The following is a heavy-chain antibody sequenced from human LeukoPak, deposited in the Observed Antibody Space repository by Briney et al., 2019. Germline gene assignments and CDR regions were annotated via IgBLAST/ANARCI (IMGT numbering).Heavy chain of an antibody. J-gene: IGHJ4*02. CDR2: INSDGSST. D-gene: IGHD6-19*01. CDR3: AREDIAVAGISDYFDY. CDR1: GFTFSSYW. V-gene: IGHV3-74*01. Sequence: HPGGSLRLSCAASGFTFSSYWMHWVRQAPGKGLVWVSRINSDGSSTSYADSVKGRFTISRDNAKNSLYLQMNSLRAEDTAVYYCAREDIAVAGISDYFDYWGQGTLVTVSS.